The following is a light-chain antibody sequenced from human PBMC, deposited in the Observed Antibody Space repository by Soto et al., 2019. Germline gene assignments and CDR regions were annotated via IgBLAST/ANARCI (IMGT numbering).Light chain of an antibody. Sequence: IVMTQSPLSLPFTPGEPACISCRSSQSLLHSNGYNYLDWYLQKPGQSPQLLIYLGSNRASGVPDRFSGSGSGTDFTLKISRVEAEDVGVYYCMQGLQTRTFGQGTKVDIK. CDR3: MQGLQTRT. V-gene: IGKV2-28*01. CDR1: QSLLHSNGYNY. CDR2: LGS. J-gene: IGKJ1*01.